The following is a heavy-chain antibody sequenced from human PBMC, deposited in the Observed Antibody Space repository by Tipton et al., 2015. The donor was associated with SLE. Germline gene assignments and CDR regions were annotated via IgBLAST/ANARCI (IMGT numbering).Heavy chain of an antibody. J-gene: IGHJ3*01. CDR3: VRERKYVVRFRELVAPDL. Sequence: TLSLTCTVSGGSISSGGYYWSWIRQHPGKGLEWIGYIYYSGSTYYNPSLKSRVTISVDMSKNQFSLKLSSVTAADTAMYYCVRERKYVVRFRELVAPDLWGQGTAITVSS. D-gene: IGHD1-26*01. V-gene: IGHV4-31*03. CDR2: IYYSGST. CDR1: GGSISSGGYY.